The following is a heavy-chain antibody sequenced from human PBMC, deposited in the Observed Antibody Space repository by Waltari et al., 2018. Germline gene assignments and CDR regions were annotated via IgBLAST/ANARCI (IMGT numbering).Heavy chain of an antibody. J-gene: IGHJ6*02. CDR2: FDPEDGET. CDR1: GYPLPELS. CDR3: ATGPRGSSGLRAGMDV. D-gene: IGHD3-22*01. V-gene: IGHV1-24*01. Sequence: QVQLVQSGAEVKKPGASVKVSCKVSGYPLPELSMHWVRQAPGKGLEWMGGFDPEDGETIYAQKFQGRVTMTEDTSTDTAYMELSSLRSEDTAVYYCATGPRGSSGLRAGMDVWGQGTTVTVSS.